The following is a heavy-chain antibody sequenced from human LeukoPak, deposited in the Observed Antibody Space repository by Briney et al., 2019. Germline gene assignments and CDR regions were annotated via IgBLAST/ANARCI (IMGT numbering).Heavy chain of an antibody. CDR1: GFIFSDYE. CDR3: ARGTTGYMDV. J-gene: IGHJ6*03. Sequence: GGSLRLSCAASGFIFSDYEMNWVRQAPGKGLEWISYISSSGRTIYYADSVKGRFTISRDNAKNSLYLQMNSLRAEDTAVYYCARGTTGYMDVWGKGTTVTVSS. D-gene: IGHD1-7*01. V-gene: IGHV3-48*03. CDR2: ISSSGRTI.